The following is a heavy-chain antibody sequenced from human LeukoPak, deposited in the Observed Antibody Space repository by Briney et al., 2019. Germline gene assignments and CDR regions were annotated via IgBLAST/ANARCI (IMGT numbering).Heavy chain of an antibody. CDR2: LCTDDSYT. V-gene: IGHV5-51*01. D-gene: IGHD3-3*01. Sequence: GASLQISCEGSGSIFTSYWICCVRPLPGKGLEGMGILCTDDSYTRYSPSLQGHVTISADKSISTAYQQWSSLKAADTAMYYCARHWWIGYYFYYMDVWGKGTTVTVSS. CDR1: GSIFTSYW. CDR3: ARHWWIGYYFYYMDV. J-gene: IGHJ6*03.